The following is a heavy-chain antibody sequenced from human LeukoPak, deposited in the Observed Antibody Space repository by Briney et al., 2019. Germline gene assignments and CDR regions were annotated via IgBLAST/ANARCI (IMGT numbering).Heavy chain of an antibody. CDR1: GFTFSSYG. CDR2: ISYDGSNK. Sequence: PGGSLRLSCAASGFTFSSYGMHWVRQAPGKGLEWVAVISYDGSNKYYADSEKGRFTISRDNSKNTLYLQMNSLRAEDTAVYYCAKDRGYDTGEFDYWGQGTLVTVSS. D-gene: IGHD5-12*01. V-gene: IGHV3-30*18. J-gene: IGHJ4*02. CDR3: AKDRGYDTGEFDY.